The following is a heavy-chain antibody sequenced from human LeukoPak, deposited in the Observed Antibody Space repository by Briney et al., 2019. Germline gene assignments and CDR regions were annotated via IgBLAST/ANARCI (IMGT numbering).Heavy chain of an antibody. Sequence: GGSLRLSCAASGFTFTSYSMNWVRQAPGKGLEWVSSISSSSSYIYYADSVKGRFTISRDNAKNSLYLQMNSLRAEDTAVYYCARDLYGDCAGDYWGQGTLVTVSS. J-gene: IGHJ4*02. V-gene: IGHV3-21*01. CDR1: GFTFTSYS. D-gene: IGHD4-17*01. CDR2: ISSSSSYI. CDR3: ARDLYGDCAGDY.